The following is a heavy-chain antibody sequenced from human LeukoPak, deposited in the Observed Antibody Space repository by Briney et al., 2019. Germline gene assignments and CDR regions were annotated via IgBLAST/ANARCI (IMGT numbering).Heavy chain of an antibody. CDR3: ARLLPYCSDGICYFWEYFDS. Sequence: SETLSLTCSVSGGSISTTTYSWGWIRQPPGKGLEWIGSFYYTGDTYYGPSLKSRVTISVDTSKNQFSLNLTSLTVADTAVYYCARLLPYCSDGICYFWEYFDSWGQGTLVTVSS. CDR1: GGSISTTTYS. D-gene: IGHD2-15*01. J-gene: IGHJ4*02. CDR2: FYYTGDT. V-gene: IGHV4-39*01.